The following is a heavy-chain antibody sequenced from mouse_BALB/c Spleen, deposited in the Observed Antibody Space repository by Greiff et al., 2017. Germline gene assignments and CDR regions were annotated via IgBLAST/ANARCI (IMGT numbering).Heavy chain of an antibody. CDR2: IYPGSGST. CDR3: ARWRGYYRFYFDY. J-gene: IGHJ2*01. Sequence: QVQLQQSGPELVKPGASVKMSCKASGYTFTDYVISWVKQRTGQGLEWIGEIYPGSGSTYYNEKFKGKATLTADKSSNTAYMQLSSLTSEDSAVYFFARWRGYYRFYFDYWGQGTTLTVSS. CDR1: GYTFTDYV. D-gene: IGHD2-14*01. V-gene: IGHV1-77*01.